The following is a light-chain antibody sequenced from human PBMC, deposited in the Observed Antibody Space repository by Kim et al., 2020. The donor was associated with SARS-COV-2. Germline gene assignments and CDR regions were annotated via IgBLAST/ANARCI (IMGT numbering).Light chain of an antibody. Sequence: QLVTISCTETSSDIGVYDYVSWYQQHPGKAPKLTIYEVRKRPSGVPDRFSGSKSGNTASLTVSGLQAEDEADYYCGSYAGSNNYVFGTGTKVTVL. CDR3: GSYAGSNNYV. J-gene: IGLJ1*01. CDR2: EVR. CDR1: SSDIGVYDY. V-gene: IGLV2-8*01.